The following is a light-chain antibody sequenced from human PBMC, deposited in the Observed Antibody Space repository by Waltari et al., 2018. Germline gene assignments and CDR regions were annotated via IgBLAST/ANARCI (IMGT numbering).Light chain of an antibody. Sequence: SQSVLYSSNNKNYLAWYQQRPGQPPKLLIYWASTRESGVPDRFSGGGSGTDFTLTISSLQAEDVAVYYCQQYFSTPRTFGQGTKVEIK. J-gene: IGKJ1*01. V-gene: IGKV4-1*01. CDR2: WAS. CDR1: QSVLYSSNNKNY. CDR3: QQYFSTPRT.